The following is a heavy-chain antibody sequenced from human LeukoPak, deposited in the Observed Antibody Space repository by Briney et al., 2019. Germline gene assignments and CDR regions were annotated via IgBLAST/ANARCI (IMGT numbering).Heavy chain of an antibody. CDR1: GFTFITYG. CDR3: AKDPDIVVVPAYYMDV. D-gene: IGHD2-2*01. Sequence: SGGSLRLSCAASGFTFITYGMHWVRQAPGKGLEWVAVISYDGSYKYYVDSVKGRFTISRDNSKNTLYLQMNSLRAEDTAVYYCAKDPDIVVVPAYYMDVWGKGTTVTVSS. J-gene: IGHJ6*03. CDR2: ISYDGSYK. V-gene: IGHV3-30*18.